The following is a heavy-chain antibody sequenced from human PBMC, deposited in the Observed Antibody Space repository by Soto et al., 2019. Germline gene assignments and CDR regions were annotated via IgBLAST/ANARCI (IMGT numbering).Heavy chain of an antibody. J-gene: IGHJ6*02. CDR1: GYTFTGYY. D-gene: IGHD4-17*01. Sequence: ASVKVPCKASGYTFTGYYMHWVRQAPGQGLEWMGWINPNSGGTNYAQKFQGRVTMTRDTSISTAYMELSRLRSDDTAVYYCARRYYGDYGVSYYYGMDVWGQGTTVTVSS. CDR2: INPNSGGT. CDR3: ARRYYGDYGVSYYYGMDV. V-gene: IGHV1-2*02.